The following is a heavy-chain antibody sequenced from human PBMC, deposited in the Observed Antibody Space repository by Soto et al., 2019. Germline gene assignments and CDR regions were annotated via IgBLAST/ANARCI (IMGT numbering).Heavy chain of an antibody. CDR1: GFTLSNYG. Sequence: QVQLVESEGGVVQPGRSLRLSCTASGFTLSNYGIHWVRQAPGKGLEWVTVISYDGNVAYYADSVKGRFTSSRDNSKNTLYLQMNSLRTEDTAVYYCAKEGPITNWYFDYWGQGTLVTVSS. D-gene: IGHD1-1*01. J-gene: IGHJ4*02. V-gene: IGHV3-30*18. CDR2: ISYDGNVA. CDR3: AKEGPITNWYFDY.